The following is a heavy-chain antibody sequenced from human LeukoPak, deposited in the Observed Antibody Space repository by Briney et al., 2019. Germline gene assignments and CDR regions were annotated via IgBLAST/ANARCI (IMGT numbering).Heavy chain of an antibody. D-gene: IGHD3-10*01. Sequence: GGPLRLSCAAFGFTFTNAWMSWVRQAPGKGLEWVGRIKSKGDGETTDYAAPVKGRFTMSRDDSKATLFLQMHSLETEDTAMYYCTTDLGLTMIRGVIVFWGQGTLV. CDR3: TTDLGLTMIRGVIVF. CDR2: IKSKGDGETT. V-gene: IGHV3-15*01. J-gene: IGHJ4*02. CDR1: GFTFTNAW.